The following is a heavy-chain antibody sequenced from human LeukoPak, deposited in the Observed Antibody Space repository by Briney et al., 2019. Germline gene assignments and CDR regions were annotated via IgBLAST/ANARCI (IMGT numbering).Heavy chain of an antibody. Sequence: ASVKVSCKASGYNFNTYGISWVRQAPGQGLEWMGWISAYNGNTNYAQKLQGRVTMTTDTSTSTAYMELRSLRSDDTAVYYCARDSYDSSGYYLNWFDPWGQGTLVTVSS. CDR1: GYNFNTYG. V-gene: IGHV1-18*01. J-gene: IGHJ5*02. CDR3: ARDSYDSSGYYLNWFDP. CDR2: ISAYNGNT. D-gene: IGHD3-22*01.